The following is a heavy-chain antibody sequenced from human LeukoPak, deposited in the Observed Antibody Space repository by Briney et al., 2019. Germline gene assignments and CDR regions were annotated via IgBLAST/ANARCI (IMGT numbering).Heavy chain of an antibody. CDR2: ISVYNGNT. CDR3: ARDPPGRPYSSSSYG. J-gene: IGHJ4*02. CDR1: GYTFTSYG. Sequence: GASVKVSCKASGYTFTSYGISWVRQAPGQGLEWMGWISVYNGNTNYAQKLQGRVTMTTDTSTSTAYMELSSLRSEDTAVYYCARDPPGRPYSSSSYGWGQGTLVTVSS. V-gene: IGHV1-18*01. D-gene: IGHD6-6*01.